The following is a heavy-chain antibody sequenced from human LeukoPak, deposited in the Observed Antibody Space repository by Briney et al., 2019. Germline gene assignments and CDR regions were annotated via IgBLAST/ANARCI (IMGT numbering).Heavy chain of an antibody. CDR1: GYSFTSYW. V-gene: IGHV5-51*01. J-gene: IGHJ4*02. D-gene: IGHD3-9*01. Sequence: GESLKISCKGSGYSFTSYWIGWVRQMPGKGLEWRGIIYPGDSDTRYSPSFQGQVTISADKSISTAYLQWSSLKASDTARYYCARGGYDILTGYYLDYWGQGTLVTVSS. CDR3: ARGGYDILTGYYLDY. CDR2: IYPGDSDT.